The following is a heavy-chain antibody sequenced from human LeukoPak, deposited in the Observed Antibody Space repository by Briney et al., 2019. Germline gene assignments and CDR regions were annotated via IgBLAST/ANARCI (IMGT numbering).Heavy chain of an antibody. Sequence: SETLSLTCTVSGGSISSSSYYWGWIRQPPGKGLEWIGSIYYSGSTYYNPSLKSRVTISVDTSKNQFSLKLSSVTAADTAVYYCXRHARSIVVVVAASSPFDYWGQGTLVTV. CDR2: IYYSGST. V-gene: IGHV4-39*01. J-gene: IGHJ4*02. CDR1: GGSISSSSYY. D-gene: IGHD2-15*01. CDR3: XRHARSIVVVVAASSPFDY.